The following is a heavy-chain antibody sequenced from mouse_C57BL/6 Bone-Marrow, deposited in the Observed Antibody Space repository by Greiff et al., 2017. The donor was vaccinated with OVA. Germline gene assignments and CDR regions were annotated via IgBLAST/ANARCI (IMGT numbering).Heavy chain of an antibody. D-gene: IGHD4-1*01. CDR2: ISDGGSYH. V-gene: IGHV5-4*03. Sequence: EVMLVESGGGLVKPGGSLKLSCAASGFTFSSYAMSWVRQTPEKRLEWVATISDGGSYHYYPDHVKGRFTISRDNAKNNLYLQMSHLKSEDTAMYYCARNWAWFAYWGQGTLVTVSA. CDR3: ARNWAWFAY. CDR1: GFTFSSYA. J-gene: IGHJ3*01.